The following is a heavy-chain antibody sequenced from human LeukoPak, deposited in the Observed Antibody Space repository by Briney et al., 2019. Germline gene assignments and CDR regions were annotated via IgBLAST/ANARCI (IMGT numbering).Heavy chain of an antibody. V-gene: IGHV3-23*01. CDR3: AKDHSDYPSFSDY. Sequence: GGSLTLFYAASGFTFSNSAMSSARHPPGKGRECVADISHSGRITYYAASVKRRFTNSRDKDKNTLYLQISSRRAEDTAVYYCAKDHSDYPSFSDYWGQGTLVTVSS. CDR1: GFTFSNSA. J-gene: IGHJ4*02. CDR2: ISHSGRIT. D-gene: IGHD5-12*01.